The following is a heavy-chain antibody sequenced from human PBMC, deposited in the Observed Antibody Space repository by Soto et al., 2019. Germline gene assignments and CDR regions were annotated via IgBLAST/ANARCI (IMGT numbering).Heavy chain of an antibody. CDR3: ARDVSRYYGSGSFDY. Sequence: QVQLVESGGGVVQPGRSLRLSCAASGFTFSSYGMHWVRQAPGKGLEWVAVIWYDGSNKYYADSVKGRFPISRDNSKNTLYLQMNSLRAEDTAVYYCARDVSRYYGSGSFDYWGQGTLVTVSS. D-gene: IGHD3-10*01. CDR2: IWYDGSNK. J-gene: IGHJ4*02. CDR1: GFTFSSYG. V-gene: IGHV3-33*01.